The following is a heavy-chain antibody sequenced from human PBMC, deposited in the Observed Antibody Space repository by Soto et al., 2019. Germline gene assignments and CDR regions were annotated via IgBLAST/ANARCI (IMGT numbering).Heavy chain of an antibody. CDR2: IYWNDDK. CDR1: GFSLRTTGVG. V-gene: IGHV2-5*01. CDR3: AHTWGLPFDY. Sequence: QITLKEYGPTLVEPTQTLTLTCTYSGFSLRTTGVGVGWIRQPPGKALEWLGIIYWNDDKRYSPSLKNRFTLTSDISKSQVVLTMPNMDPVDTATYYCAHTWGLPFDYWGQGTLVIVSS. J-gene: IGHJ4*02. D-gene: IGHD3-16*01.